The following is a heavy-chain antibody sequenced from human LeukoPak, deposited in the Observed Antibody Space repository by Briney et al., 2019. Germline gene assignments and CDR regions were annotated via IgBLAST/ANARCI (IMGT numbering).Heavy chain of an antibody. V-gene: IGHV3-23*01. CDR3: AKDNESGQDQFDY. Sequence: GGSLRLSCAASGFTFSNAWMSWVRQAPGKGLEWVASISCRGGGTYYADSVKGRFTISRDNSKNTLYLQMSSLTAEDTAVYYFAKDNESGQDQFDYWGKGILVTASS. D-gene: IGHD1-1*01. J-gene: IGHJ4*02. CDR2: ISCRGGGT. CDR1: GFTFSNAW.